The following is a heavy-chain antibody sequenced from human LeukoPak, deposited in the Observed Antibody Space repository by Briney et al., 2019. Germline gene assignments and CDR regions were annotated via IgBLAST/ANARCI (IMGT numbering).Heavy chain of an antibody. Sequence: SETLSLTCTVSGGSLSSSSAYWGWIRQPPGRGLEWIGSIYYSGSTYYNPSLKSRVTISVDTPKHQLYLKLRSVTAADTAVYYCARRGYYYDSSGSSYYFDYWGQGTLVTVSS. CDR3: ARRGYYYDSSGSSYYFDY. CDR1: GGSLSSSSAY. CDR2: IYYSGST. J-gene: IGHJ4*02. D-gene: IGHD3-22*01. V-gene: IGHV4-39*01.